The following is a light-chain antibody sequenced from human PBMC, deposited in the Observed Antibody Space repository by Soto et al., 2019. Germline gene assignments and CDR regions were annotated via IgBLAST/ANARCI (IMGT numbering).Light chain of an antibody. Sequence: DIQMTQSPSSLFASVGDRVTIACRASANIRNYLNWYQHKPGKAPKLLIYAASSLQSGVPSRFSGSGSGTDFTLTISSLQTEDFATYYCQQSYRTPYNFGQGTKLEI. CDR2: AAS. CDR1: ANIRNY. J-gene: IGKJ2*01. CDR3: QQSYRTPYN. V-gene: IGKV1-39*01.